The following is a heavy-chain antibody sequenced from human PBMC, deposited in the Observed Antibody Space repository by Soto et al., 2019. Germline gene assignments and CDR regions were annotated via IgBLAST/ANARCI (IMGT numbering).Heavy chain of an antibody. D-gene: IGHD3-10*01. J-gene: IGHJ5*02. Sequence: QVQLVQSGAEAKKPGSSVTVSCKASGGTFSSYAISGVRQAPGPGLEWMGGIIPIFGTANYAQKFQGSVTITADESTSTAYMELSSLRSEDTAVYYCARGEVRGAAWDWFDPWGQGTLVTVSS. CDR1: GGTFSSYA. CDR2: IIPIFGTA. V-gene: IGHV1-69*01. CDR3: ARGEVRGAAWDWFDP.